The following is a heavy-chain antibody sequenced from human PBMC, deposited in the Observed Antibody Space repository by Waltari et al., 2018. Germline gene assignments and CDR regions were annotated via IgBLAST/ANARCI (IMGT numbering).Heavy chain of an antibody. V-gene: IGHV1-69*01. Sequence: QVQLVQSGAEVKKPGSSVKVSCKASGGTFSSYAISWVRQAPGQGLEWMGGIIPIFGTANYAEKFQGRVTMTADESTSTAYMELSSLRSEDTAVYYCARESVEMATIFVWFDPWGQGTLVTVSS. CDR1: GGTFSSYA. J-gene: IGHJ5*02. D-gene: IGHD5-12*01. CDR2: IIPIFGTA. CDR3: ARESVEMATIFVWFDP.